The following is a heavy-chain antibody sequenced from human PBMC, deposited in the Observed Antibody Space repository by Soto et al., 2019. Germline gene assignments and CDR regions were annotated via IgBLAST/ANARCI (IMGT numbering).Heavy chain of an antibody. CDR1: GYTFTSYA. Sequence: QVQLVQSGAEVKKPGASVKVSCKASGYTFTSYAVHWVRQAPGQRHEWMGWINTGSGNTKYSQNFQGRVTMTRDTSASTAYMELSSLRSEDTAVYSCARDLLPRYSFSGFDPWGQGTLVTVSS. V-gene: IGHV1-3*04. D-gene: IGHD6-13*01. CDR2: INTGSGNT. J-gene: IGHJ5*02. CDR3: ARDLLPRYSFSGFDP.